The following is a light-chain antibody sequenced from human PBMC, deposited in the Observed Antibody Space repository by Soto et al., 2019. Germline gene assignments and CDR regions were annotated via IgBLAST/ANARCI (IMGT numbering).Light chain of an antibody. CDR2: DAS. CDR1: QSVSSY. Sequence: EIVLTQSPATLSLSPGERATLACRASQSVSSYFTRYQQKPGQAPRLLIYDASNMATGIPARSSGGGSGTDIQLSSSSLDPEYLGDDYRQQSSNWPWTFGQGTKVESK. CDR3: QQSSNWPWT. J-gene: IGKJ1*01. V-gene: IGKV3-11*01.